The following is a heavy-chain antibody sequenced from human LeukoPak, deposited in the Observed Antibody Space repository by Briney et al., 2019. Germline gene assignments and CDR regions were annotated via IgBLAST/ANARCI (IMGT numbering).Heavy chain of an antibody. V-gene: IGHV3-23*01. J-gene: IGHJ6*02. CDR1: GFTFSSYA. CDR2: ISGSGGST. CDR3: AKAAYYYDSPYGMDV. D-gene: IGHD3-22*01. Sequence: PGGSLRLSCAASGFTFSSYAMSWVRLAPGKGLEWVSAISGSGGSTYYADSVKGRFTISRDNSKNTLYLQMNSLRAEDTAVYYCAKAAYYYDSPYGMDVWGQGTTVTVSS.